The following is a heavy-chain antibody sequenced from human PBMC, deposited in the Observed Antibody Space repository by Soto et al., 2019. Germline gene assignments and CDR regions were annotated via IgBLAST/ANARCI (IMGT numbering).Heavy chain of an antibody. Sequence: EASVKVSCKASGYTFTSYDINWVRQATGQGLEWMGWMNPNSGNTGYAQKFQGRVTMTRNTSISTAYMELSSLRSEDTAVYYCARGFLFHNDYDSSGFGYKDIWGQGTMVTVSS. CDR2: MNPNSGNT. CDR1: GYTFTSYD. CDR3: ARGFLFHNDYDSSGFGYKDI. D-gene: IGHD3-22*01. V-gene: IGHV1-8*01. J-gene: IGHJ3*02.